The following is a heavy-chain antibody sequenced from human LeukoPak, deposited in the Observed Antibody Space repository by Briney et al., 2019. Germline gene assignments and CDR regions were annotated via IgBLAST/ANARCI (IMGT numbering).Heavy chain of an antibody. V-gene: IGHV1-2*02. CDR3: AREGYSP. CDR1: GYTFTSYG. CDR2: INPNSGAT. J-gene: IGHJ5*02. D-gene: IGHD6-13*01. Sequence: ASVKVSCKASGYTFTSYGISWVRQAPGQGLEWMGWINPNSGATNYAQNFQGRVTMTRDTSISTAYMELSRLISDDTAVYYCAREGYSPWGQGTLVTVSS.